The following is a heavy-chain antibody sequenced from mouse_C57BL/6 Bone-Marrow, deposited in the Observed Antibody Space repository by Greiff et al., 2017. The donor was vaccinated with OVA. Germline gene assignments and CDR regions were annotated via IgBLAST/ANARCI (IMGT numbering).Heavy chain of an antibody. Sequence: VHVKQSGPELVKPGASVKMSCKASGYTFTDYNMHWVKQSHGQSLEWIGYINPNNGGTSYNQKFKGKATLTVNKSSITAYMALRSLTSEDSAVYYCARSNFYAMDDWGQGTSVTVSS. D-gene: IGHD4-1*01. V-gene: IGHV1-22*01. CDR2: INPNNGGT. J-gene: IGHJ4*01. CDR1: GYTFTDYN. CDR3: ARSNFYAMDD.